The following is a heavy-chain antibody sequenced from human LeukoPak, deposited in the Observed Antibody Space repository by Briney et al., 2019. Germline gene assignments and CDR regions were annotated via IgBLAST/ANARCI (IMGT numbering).Heavy chain of an antibody. CDR1: GFTFSSYA. D-gene: IGHD1-26*01. Sequence: GGSLRLSCAASGFTFSSYAMSWVRQAPGKGLEWVSASSSSGDSTYYADSVKDRFTISRDNSKNTLYLQMNSLRAEDTAVYYCATKQGGGYVDCWGQGTLVTVSS. CDR3: ATKQGGGYVDC. V-gene: IGHV3-23*01. CDR2: SSSSGDST. J-gene: IGHJ4*02.